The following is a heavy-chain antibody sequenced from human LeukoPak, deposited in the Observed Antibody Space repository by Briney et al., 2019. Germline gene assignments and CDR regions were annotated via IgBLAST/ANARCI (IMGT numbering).Heavy chain of an antibody. D-gene: IGHD4-17*01. CDR1: GGSISSYY. CDR2: IYYSGST. CDR3: ASKGYGDYDSLNS. V-gene: IGHV4-59*12. Sequence: SETLSLTCTVSGGSISSYYWSWIRQPPGKGLEWIGYIYYSGSTNYNPSLKSRVTISIDKTKKQFSLKLTSVTAADTAVYYCASKGYGDYDSLNSWGQGTLVTVSS. J-gene: IGHJ4*02.